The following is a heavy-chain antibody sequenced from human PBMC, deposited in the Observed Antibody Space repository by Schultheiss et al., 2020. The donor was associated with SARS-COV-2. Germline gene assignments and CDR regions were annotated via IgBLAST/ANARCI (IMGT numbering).Heavy chain of an antibody. CDR3: VRDRSWWTPYNCFDL. V-gene: IGHV3-21*01. D-gene: IGHD5-24*01. Sequence: GGSLRLSCAASGFTFSSNNMHWVRQAPGKGLEFVASIRSSGRDIYYADSVKGRFTASRDNANNSLYLQMHSLRAEDTAVYYCVRDRSWWTPYNCFDLWGRGTLVTVSS. J-gene: IGHJ4*01. CDR2: IRSSGRDI. CDR1: GFTFSSNN.